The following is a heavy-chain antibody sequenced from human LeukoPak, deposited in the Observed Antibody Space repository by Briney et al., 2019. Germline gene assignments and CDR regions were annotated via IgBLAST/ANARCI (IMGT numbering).Heavy chain of an antibody. CDR1: GFTFSTYT. Sequence: GGSLRLSCAASGFTFSTYTMHWVRQAPGKGLDWVSSISSSSSYIYYADSVKGRFTISRDNAKNSLYLLMNSLRAEDTALYYCARDGRGRDYCSSGSCYWYFDLWGRGTLVTVSS. J-gene: IGHJ2*01. CDR2: ISSSSSYI. V-gene: IGHV3-21*01. CDR3: ARDGRGRDYCSSGSCYWYFDL. D-gene: IGHD2-15*01.